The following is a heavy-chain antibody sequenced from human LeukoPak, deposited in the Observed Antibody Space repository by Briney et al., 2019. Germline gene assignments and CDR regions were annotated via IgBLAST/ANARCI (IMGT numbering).Heavy chain of an antibody. J-gene: IGHJ4*02. CDR3: ARDGGTRLKYSFGYGDF. CDR2: ISYDGSNK. D-gene: IGHD3-22*01. CDR1: GFTFSSYA. Sequence: GGSLRLSCAASGFTFSSYAMHWVRQAPGKGLEWGAVISYDGSNKYYADSVKGRFTISRDNSKNTLYLQMNSLRAEDTAVYYCARDGGTRLKYSFGYGDFWGQGTLVTVSS. V-gene: IGHV3-30*04.